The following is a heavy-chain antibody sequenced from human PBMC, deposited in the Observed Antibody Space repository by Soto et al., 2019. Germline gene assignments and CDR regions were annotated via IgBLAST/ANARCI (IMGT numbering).Heavy chain of an antibody. Sequence: SETLSLTCTVSGGSISSYYWSWIRQPPGKGLEWIGYIYYSGSTNYSPSLKSRVTISVDTSKNQFSLKLSSVTAADTAVYYCARGVGLTYYYYYGMDVWGQGTTVTVSS. D-gene: IGHD3-16*01. J-gene: IGHJ6*02. CDR3: ARGVGLTYYYYYGMDV. CDR1: GGSISSYY. V-gene: IGHV4-59*01. CDR2: IYYSGST.